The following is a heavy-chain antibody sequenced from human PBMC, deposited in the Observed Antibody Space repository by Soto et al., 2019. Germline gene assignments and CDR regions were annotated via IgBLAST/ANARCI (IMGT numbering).Heavy chain of an antibody. Sequence: ASVKVSCKVSGYTLTELSMHWVRQAPGKGLEWMGGFDPEDGETIYAQKFQGRVTMTEDTSTDTAYMELRSLRSDDTAVYYCARDLCSSTSCYVGNASDIWGQGTMVTVSS. CDR1: GYTLTELS. CDR2: FDPEDGET. J-gene: IGHJ3*02. D-gene: IGHD2-2*01. V-gene: IGHV1-24*01. CDR3: ARDLCSSTSCYVGNASDI.